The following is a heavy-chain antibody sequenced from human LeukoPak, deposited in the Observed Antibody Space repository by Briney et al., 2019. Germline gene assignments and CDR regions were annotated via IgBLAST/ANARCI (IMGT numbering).Heavy chain of an antibody. J-gene: IGHJ4*02. V-gene: IGHV4-34*01. CDR2: INHSGST. CDR1: GGSFSGYY. D-gene: IGHD2-8*02. CDR3: ARLRDGTTGLDF. Sequence: PSETLSLTCAVYGGSFSGYYWSWIRQPPGKGLEWIGEINHSGSTNYNPSLKSRVTISVDTSKNQFSLKLSSVTAADTAVYYCARLRDGTTGLDFWGQGTLVTVSS.